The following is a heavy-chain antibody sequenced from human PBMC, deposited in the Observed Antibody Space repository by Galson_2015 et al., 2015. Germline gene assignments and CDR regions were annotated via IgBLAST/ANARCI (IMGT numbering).Heavy chain of an antibody. CDR3: ARYRVGQQLVLDAFDI. D-gene: IGHD6-13*01. Sequence: SVKVSCKASGGTFSSYAISWVRQAPGQGLEWMGGIIPIFGTANYAQKFQGRVTITADESTSTAYMELSSLRSEDTAVYYCARYRVGQQLVLDAFDIWGQGTMVTVSS. CDR1: GGTFSSYA. J-gene: IGHJ3*02. V-gene: IGHV1-69*13. CDR2: IIPIFGTA.